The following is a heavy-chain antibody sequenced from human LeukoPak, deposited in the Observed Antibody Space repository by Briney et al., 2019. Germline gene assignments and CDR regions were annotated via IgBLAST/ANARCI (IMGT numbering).Heavy chain of an antibody. V-gene: IGHV3-23*01. CDR3: AKATPQWRGGSYYFDY. D-gene: IGHD6-19*01. Sequence: GGSLRLSCAASGFTFSSYAMSWVHQAPGKGLEWVSAISGGGGSPYYAGSVKGRFTISRDNSKNTQYLQMNSLRAEDTAVYYCAKATPQWRGGSYYFDYWGQGTLVTVSS. CDR1: GFTFSSYA. CDR2: ISGGGGSP. J-gene: IGHJ4*02.